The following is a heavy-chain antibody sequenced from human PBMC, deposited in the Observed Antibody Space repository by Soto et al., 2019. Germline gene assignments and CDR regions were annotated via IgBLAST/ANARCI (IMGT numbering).Heavy chain of an antibody. J-gene: IGHJ6*02. V-gene: IGHV1-46*01. D-gene: IGHD4-4*01. Sequence: QVHLVQSGAEVKKPGASVKVSCKASGYTLTNYYIHWVRQAPGQGLEWMGMINPSGASTTYAQRFQGRVTMTGGTSTGTVYMDLSSLRPEDTAVYYCARDTTGGQGYFYYGMDVWGQGTTVTVSS. CDR3: ARDTTGGQGYFYYGMDV. CDR2: INPSGAST. CDR1: GYTLTNYY.